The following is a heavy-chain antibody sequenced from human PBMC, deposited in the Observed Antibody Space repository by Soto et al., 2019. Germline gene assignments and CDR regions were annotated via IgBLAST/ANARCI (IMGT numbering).Heavy chain of an antibody. CDR3: ARGWEGSSEYYFDY. Sequence: ASVKVSCKASGFTFTSSAVQWVRQARGQRLEWMGWISAYNGNTNYAQKLQGRVTMTTDTSTSTAYMELRSLRSDDTAVYYCARGWEGSSEYYFDYWGQGTLVTVSS. CDR2: ISAYNGNT. D-gene: IGHD1-26*01. J-gene: IGHJ4*02. V-gene: IGHV1-18*01. CDR1: GFTFTSSA.